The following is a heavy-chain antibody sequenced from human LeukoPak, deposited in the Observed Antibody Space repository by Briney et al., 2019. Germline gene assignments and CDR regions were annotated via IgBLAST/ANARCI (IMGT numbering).Heavy chain of an antibody. CDR1: GGSISSGGYY. V-gene: IGHV4-30-2*01. CDR2: IYHSGST. J-gene: IGHJ4*02. CDR3: AELVGATGYFDY. D-gene: IGHD1-26*01. Sequence: PSQSLSLTCTVSGGSISSGGYYWSWIRQPPGKGLEWIGYIYHSGSTYYNPSLKSRVTISVDRSKNQFSLKLSSVTAADTAVYYCAELVGATGYFDYWGQGTLVTVSS.